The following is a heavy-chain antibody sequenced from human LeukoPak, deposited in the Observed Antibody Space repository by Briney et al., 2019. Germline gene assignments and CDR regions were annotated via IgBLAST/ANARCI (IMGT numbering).Heavy chain of an antibody. CDR1: GGSISSSSYY. J-gene: IGHJ4*02. CDR3: ARDNNGRYYYDSSGYSNFDY. CDR2: IYYSGST. Sequence: SETLSLTCTVSGGSISSSSYYWGWIRQPPGKGLEWIGSIYYSGSTYYNPSLKSRVTISVDTSKNQFSLKLSSVTAADTAVYYCARDNNGRYYYDSSGYSNFDYWGQGTLVTVSS. V-gene: IGHV4-39*07. D-gene: IGHD3-22*01.